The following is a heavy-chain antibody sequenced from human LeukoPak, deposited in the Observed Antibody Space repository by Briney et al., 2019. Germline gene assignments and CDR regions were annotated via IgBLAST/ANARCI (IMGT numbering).Heavy chain of an antibody. CDR1: GFTFSSYW. CDR3: ARDGTGYSSGWDLDY. Sequence: GGSLRLSCAASGFTFSSYWMHWVRQAPGKGLVWVSRINSDGSSTSYADSVKGRFTISRDNAKNTLYLQMNSLRAEDTAVYYCARDGTGYSSGWDLDYWGQGTLVTVSS. J-gene: IGHJ4*02. V-gene: IGHV3-74*01. D-gene: IGHD6-25*01. CDR2: INSDGSST.